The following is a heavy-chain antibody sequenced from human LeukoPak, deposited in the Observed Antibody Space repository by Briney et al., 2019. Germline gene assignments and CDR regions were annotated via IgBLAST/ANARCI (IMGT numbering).Heavy chain of an antibody. V-gene: IGHV1-8*03. J-gene: IGHJ3*02. CDR1: GYTFTSYD. D-gene: IGHD1-26*01. CDR2: MNPNSGNT. Sequence: ASVKVSCKASGYTFTSYDINWVRQATGQGLEWMGWMNPNSGNTGYAQKFQGRVTITRNTSISTAYMELSRLRSEDTAVYYCARGEWELNAFDIWGQGTMVTVSS. CDR3: ARGEWELNAFDI.